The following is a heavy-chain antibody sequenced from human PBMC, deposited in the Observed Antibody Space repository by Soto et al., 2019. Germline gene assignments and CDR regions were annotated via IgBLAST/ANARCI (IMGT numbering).Heavy chain of an antibody. CDR3: ARTGGMDV. J-gene: IGHJ6*02. V-gene: IGHV4-34*01. CDR1: GGSFSGYY. CDR2: INHSGNT. Sequence: QVQLQQWGAGLLKPSETLSLTCAAYGGSFSGYYWSWLRQPPGKGPEWIGEINHSGNTQYNPSLESRVTISVDTSKKQFSLKMNSVSAADTAVYDCARTGGMDVWSQGATVTVSS.